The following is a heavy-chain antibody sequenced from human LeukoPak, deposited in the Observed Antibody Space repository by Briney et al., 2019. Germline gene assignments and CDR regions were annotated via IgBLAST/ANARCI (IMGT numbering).Heavy chain of an antibody. Sequence: ASVKVSCKASGYTFTDYSIHWVRQAPGQGLEWMGRINTNTGDTNYAQKFQGRVTMTRDTSISTAYMELSRLTSDDTAVFYCARNTYYYDNSAGTFDFWGQGTLVTASS. J-gene: IGHJ4*02. D-gene: IGHD3-22*01. CDR3: ARNTYYYDNSAGTFDF. CDR2: INTNTGDT. CDR1: GYTFTDYS. V-gene: IGHV1-2*02.